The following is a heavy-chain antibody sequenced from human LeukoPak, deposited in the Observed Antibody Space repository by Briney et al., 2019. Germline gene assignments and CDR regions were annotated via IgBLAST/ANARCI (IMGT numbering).Heavy chain of an antibody. CDR1: GGSISSYY. J-gene: IGHJ5*02. CDR2: IYYSGST. CDR3: ARVPYYYDSSGFRWFDP. Sequence: SETLSLTCAVYGGSISSYYWSWIRQPPGKGLEWIGYIYYSGSTNYNPSLKSRVTISVDTSKNQFSLKLSSVTAADTAVYYCARVPYYYDSSGFRWFDPWGQGTLVTVSS. D-gene: IGHD3-22*01. V-gene: IGHV4-59*01.